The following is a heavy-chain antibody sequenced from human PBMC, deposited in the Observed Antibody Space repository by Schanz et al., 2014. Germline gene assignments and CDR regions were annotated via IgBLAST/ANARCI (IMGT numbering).Heavy chain of an antibody. J-gene: IGHJ4*02. CDR1: GHPFTAYY. V-gene: IGHV1-2*06. Sequence: QVQLVQSGAEVKKPGASVKVSCKASGHPFTAYYMHWVRQAPGQGLEWMGRINPNSGGTNYAENFQGRVTMTRDTSTSTLYMELSSLRSEDTAVYYCGRGGAYCGGDCYLAYFDYWGQGTLVTVSS. D-gene: IGHD2-21*01. CDR2: INPNSGGT. CDR3: GRGGAYCGGDCYLAYFDY.